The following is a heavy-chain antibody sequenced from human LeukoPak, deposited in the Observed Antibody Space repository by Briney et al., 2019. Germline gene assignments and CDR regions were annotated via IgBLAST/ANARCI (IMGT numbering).Heavy chain of an antibody. CDR3: ARDGRLLWFGELFTY. CDR1: GFTFSSYW. Sequence: PGGSLRLSCAASGFTFSSYWMHWVRQVPGKGLVWVARINPGGSSITYADSVKGRFTISRDNSKNTLYLQMNSLRAEDTAVYYCARDGRLLWFGELFTYWGQGTLVTVSS. D-gene: IGHD3-10*01. V-gene: IGHV3-74*01. CDR2: INPGGSSI. J-gene: IGHJ4*02.